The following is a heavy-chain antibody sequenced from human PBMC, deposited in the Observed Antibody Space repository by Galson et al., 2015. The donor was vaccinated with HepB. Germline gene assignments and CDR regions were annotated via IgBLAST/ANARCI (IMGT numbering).Heavy chain of an antibody. D-gene: IGHD6-19*01. CDR1: GFTFSSYA. Sequence: SLRLSCAASGFTFSSYAMSWVRQAPGKGLEWVSAISGSGGSTYYADSVKGRFTISRDNSKNTLYLQMNSLRAEDTAVYYCAKDSVAGTQRRPFDYWGQGTLVTVSS. CDR3: AKDSVAGTQRRPFDY. V-gene: IGHV3-23*01. J-gene: IGHJ4*02. CDR2: ISGSGGST.